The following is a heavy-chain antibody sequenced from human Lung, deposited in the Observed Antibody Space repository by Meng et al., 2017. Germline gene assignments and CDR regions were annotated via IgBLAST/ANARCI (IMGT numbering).Heavy chain of an antibody. J-gene: IGHJ4*02. CDR1: GGSFRDYY. CDR3: ARGPTTMAHDFDY. V-gene: IGHV4-34*01. Sequence: LQQWGAGLFKPSETLALTCVVSGGSFRDYYWSWIRQPPGKGLEWIGEINHSGSTNYNPSLESRATISVDTSQNNLSLKLSSVTAADSAVYYCARGPTTMAHDFDYWGQGTLVTVSS. CDR2: INHSGST. D-gene: IGHD4-11*01.